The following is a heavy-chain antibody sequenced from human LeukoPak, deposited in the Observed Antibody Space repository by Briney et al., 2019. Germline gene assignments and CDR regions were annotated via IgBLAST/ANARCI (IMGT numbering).Heavy chain of an antibody. CDR3: ARNSYGYASFDY. CDR1: GGSISSYY. V-gene: IGHV4-59*01. D-gene: IGHD5-18*01. CDR2: IYYGGST. Sequence: SETLTLTCTVSGGSISSYYWSWIRQPPGKGLEWIGYIYYGGSTNYNPSLKSRVTISVGTSKNQYSLKLSSVTAAGTAVYYCARNSYGYASFDYWGQGTLVTVSS. J-gene: IGHJ4*02.